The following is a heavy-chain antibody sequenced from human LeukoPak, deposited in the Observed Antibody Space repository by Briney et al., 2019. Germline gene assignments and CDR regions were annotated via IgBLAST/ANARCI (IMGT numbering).Heavy chain of an antibody. CDR2: IYSGGST. V-gene: IGHV3-66*01. Sequence: GGSLRLSCAASGFTVSSNYMSWVRQAPGKGLEWVSVIYSGGSTYYADSVKGRFTVSRDNSKNTLYLQMNSLRAEDTAVYYCARDLGYGDYYFDYWGQGTLVTVSS. J-gene: IGHJ4*02. CDR1: GFTVSSNY. D-gene: IGHD4-17*01. CDR3: ARDLGYGDYYFDY.